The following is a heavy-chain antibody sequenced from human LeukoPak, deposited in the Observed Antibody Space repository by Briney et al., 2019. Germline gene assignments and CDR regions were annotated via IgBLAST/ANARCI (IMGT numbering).Heavy chain of an antibody. V-gene: IGHV4-31*03. CDR3: ARVNYGSATKEDY. CDR2: IYYSGSA. D-gene: IGHD3-10*01. J-gene: IGHJ4*02. CDR1: GGSISSGGYY. Sequence: SQTLSLTCTVSGGSISSGGYYWSWIRQHPGKGLEWIGYIYYSGSAYYNPSLKSRVTISVDTSENQFSLKLSSVTAADTAVYYCARVNYGSATKEDYWGQGTLVTVSS.